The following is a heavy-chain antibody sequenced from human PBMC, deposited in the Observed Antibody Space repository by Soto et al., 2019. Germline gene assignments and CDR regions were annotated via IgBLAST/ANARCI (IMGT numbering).Heavy chain of an antibody. D-gene: IGHD3-9*01. V-gene: IGHV1-24*01. J-gene: IGHJ5*02. CDR3: ATLTAYGDWFDP. CDR2: FDPEDGET. Sequence: ASVKVSCKVSGYTLTELSMHWVRQAPGKGLEWMGGFDPEDGETIYAQKFQGRVTMTEDTSTDTAYMELSSLRSEDTAVYDCATLTAYGDWFDPWGQGTPVTVSS. CDR1: GYTLTELS.